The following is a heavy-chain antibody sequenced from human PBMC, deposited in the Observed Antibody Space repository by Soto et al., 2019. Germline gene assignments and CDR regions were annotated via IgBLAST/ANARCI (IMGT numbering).Heavy chain of an antibody. CDR2: FYYSRST. J-gene: IGHJ4*02. V-gene: IGHV4-39*01. D-gene: IGHD6-19*01. CDR3: ARPDGSGWFYFDY. Sequence: SETLSLTCSVSGGSISSSSYYWGWIRQPPGKGLEWIGSFYYSRSTYYNPSLKSRVTISVDTSKNQFSLKLSSVTAADTAVYYCARPDGSGWFYFDYWGQGTLVTVSS. CDR1: GGSISSSSYY.